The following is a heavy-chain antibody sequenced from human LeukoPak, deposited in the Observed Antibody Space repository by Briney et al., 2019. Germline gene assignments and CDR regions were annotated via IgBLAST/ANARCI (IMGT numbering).Heavy chain of an antibody. CDR1: GFTFSSYG. CDR3: AKARGQWLVDFDY. Sequence: GGSLRLSCAASGFTFSSYGMHWVRQAPGKGLEWVAFIRYDGSNKYYADSVKGRFTISRDDSKNTLYLQMNSLRAEDTAVYYCAKARGQWLVDFDYWGQGTLVTVSS. CDR2: IRYDGSNK. D-gene: IGHD6-19*01. V-gene: IGHV3-30*02. J-gene: IGHJ4*02.